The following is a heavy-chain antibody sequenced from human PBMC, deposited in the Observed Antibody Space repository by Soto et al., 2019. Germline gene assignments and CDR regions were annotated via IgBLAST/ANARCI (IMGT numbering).Heavy chain of an antibody. Sequence: PAETLSLACAFSGGSISSSSYYWCGIGHPRGKGLEWIGSIYYSGSTYYNPSLKSRVAISVDTSKNQFSLKLSSVTAADTAVYYCAGGVGSYGRSSAFDIWGQGTMVTVSS. V-gene: IGHV4-39*01. J-gene: IGHJ3*02. D-gene: IGHD1-26*01. CDR1: GGSISSSSYY. CDR2: IYYSGST. CDR3: AGGVGSYGRSSAFDI.